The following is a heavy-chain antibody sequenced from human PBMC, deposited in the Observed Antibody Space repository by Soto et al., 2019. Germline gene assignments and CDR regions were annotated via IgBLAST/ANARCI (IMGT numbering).Heavy chain of an antibody. CDR2: INSDGSST. D-gene: IGHD2-15*01. CDR3: VRTSLVVAAATREDY. V-gene: IGHV3-74*01. J-gene: IGHJ4*02. CDR1: GFTFSSYW. Sequence: EVQLVESGGGLVQPGGSLRLSCAASGFTFSSYWMHWVRQAPGKGLVWVSRINSDGSSTSYADSVKGRFTISRDNAKTTLYLQTNSLRAEDTAVYYCVRTSLVVAAATREDYRGQGTLVTVSS.